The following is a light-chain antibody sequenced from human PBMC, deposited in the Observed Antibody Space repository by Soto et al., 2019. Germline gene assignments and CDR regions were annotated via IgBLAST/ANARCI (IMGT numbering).Light chain of an antibody. CDR3: QQSYSTPQNT. CDR2: AAS. V-gene: IGKV1-39*01. Sequence: DIQMTQSPSSLSASVGDRVTITFRASQSISYYLNWYQQKRGKAPKLLIHAASSLQSGVPTRFSGSGSGTYFTLTISNLQPEDFATYYCQQSYSTPQNTFGQGTKLESK. J-gene: IGKJ2*01. CDR1: QSISYY.